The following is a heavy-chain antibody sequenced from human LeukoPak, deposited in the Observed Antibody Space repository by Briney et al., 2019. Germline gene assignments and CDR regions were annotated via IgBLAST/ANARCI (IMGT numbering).Heavy chain of an antibody. Sequence: SETLSLTCAVSGGSISSGGYSWSWIRQPPGKGLEWIGYIYYSGSTYYNPSLKSRVTISVDKSKNQFSLKLSSVTAADTAVYYCARGGSSWYRTFDYWGQGTLVTVSS. V-gene: IGHV4-30-4*07. CDR2: IYYSGST. CDR1: GGSISSGGYS. J-gene: IGHJ4*02. CDR3: ARGGSSWYRTFDY. D-gene: IGHD6-13*01.